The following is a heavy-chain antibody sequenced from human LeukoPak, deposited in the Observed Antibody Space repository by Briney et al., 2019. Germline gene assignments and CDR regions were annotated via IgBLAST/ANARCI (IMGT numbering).Heavy chain of an antibody. Sequence: GGSLRLSCAASGFTFSSYGIHWVRQAPGKGLEWVSGISGSGGSTYYADSVKGRFTISRDNSKNTLYLQMNSLRAEDTAAYYCASLSGYSYGYLDYWGQGTLVTVSS. CDR2: ISGSGGST. J-gene: IGHJ4*02. V-gene: IGHV3-23*01. D-gene: IGHD5-18*01. CDR1: GFTFSSYG. CDR3: ASLSGYSYGYLDY.